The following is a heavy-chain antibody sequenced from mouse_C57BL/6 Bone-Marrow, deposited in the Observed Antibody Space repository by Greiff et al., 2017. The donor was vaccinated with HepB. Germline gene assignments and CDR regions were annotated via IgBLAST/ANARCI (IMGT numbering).Heavy chain of an antibody. CDR1: GYAFSSSW. D-gene: IGHD2-2*01. Sequence: QVQLQQSGPELVKPGASVKISCKASGYAFSSSWMNWVKQRPGKGLEWIGRIYPGDGDTNYNGKFKGKATLTADKSSSTAYMQLSSLTSEDSAVYFCARCAYGYDGLFAYWGQGTLVTVSA. J-gene: IGHJ3*01. V-gene: IGHV1-82*01. CDR2: IYPGDGDT. CDR3: ARCAYGYDGLFAY.